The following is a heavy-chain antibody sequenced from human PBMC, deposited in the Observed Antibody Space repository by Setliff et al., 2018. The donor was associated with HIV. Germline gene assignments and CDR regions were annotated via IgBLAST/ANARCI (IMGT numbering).Heavy chain of an antibody. CDR1: GYSISSGYY. CDR3: ARLAGQRTIAAADYFFDF. CDR2: IYHSGSS. Sequence: SETLSLTCAVSGYSISSGYYWGWIWQPPGKGPEWIGSIYHSGSSYYSPSLKSRVTLFLDTSKNQFSLTLNSLTAADTAVYYCARLAGQRTIAAADYFFDFWGQGALVTVSS. J-gene: IGHJ4*02. D-gene: IGHD6-13*01. V-gene: IGHV4-38-2*01.